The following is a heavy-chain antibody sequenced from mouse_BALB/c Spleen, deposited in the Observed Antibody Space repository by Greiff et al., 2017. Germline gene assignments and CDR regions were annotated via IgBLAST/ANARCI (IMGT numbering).Heavy chain of an antibody. D-gene: IGHD2-12*01. CDR1: GFTFSSYA. CDR3: ARRGHDPWFAY. Sequence: EVHLVESGGGLVKPGGSLKLSCAASGFTFSSYAMSWVRQSPAKRLEWVAEISSGGSYTYYPDTVTGRFTISRDNAKNTLYLEMSSLRSEDTAMYYCARRGHDPWFAYWGQGTLVTVSA. J-gene: IGHJ3*01. V-gene: IGHV5-9-4*01. CDR2: ISSGGSYT.